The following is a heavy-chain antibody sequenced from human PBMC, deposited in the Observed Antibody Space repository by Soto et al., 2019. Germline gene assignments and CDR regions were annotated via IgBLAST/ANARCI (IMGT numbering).Heavy chain of an antibody. CDR3: ARGEIQLLLYYYGMDA. CDR2: INHSGST. D-gene: IGHD2-15*01. CDR1: GGSFRGYY. Sequence: SETLSLTCAVYGGSFRGYYWSWIRQPPGKGLEWIGEINHSGSTNYNPSLKSRVTISVDTSKNQFSLKLSSVTAADTAVYYCARGEIQLLLYYYGMDAWGQGTTVTVSS. J-gene: IGHJ6*02. V-gene: IGHV4-34*01.